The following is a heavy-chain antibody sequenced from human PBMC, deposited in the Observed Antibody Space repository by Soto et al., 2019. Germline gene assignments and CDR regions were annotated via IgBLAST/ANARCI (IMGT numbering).Heavy chain of an antibody. V-gene: IGHV4-59*01. CDR1: GGSISSYY. Sequence: QVQLQESGPGLVKPSETLSLTCTVSGGSISSYYWSWIRQPPGKGLEWIGYIYYSGSTNYNPSLKSRVTISVDTSKNQFSLKRSSVTAADTAVYYCAREGSWMRAFDIWGQGTMVTVSS. CDR2: IYYSGST. D-gene: IGHD1-26*01. CDR3: AREGSWMRAFDI. J-gene: IGHJ3*02.